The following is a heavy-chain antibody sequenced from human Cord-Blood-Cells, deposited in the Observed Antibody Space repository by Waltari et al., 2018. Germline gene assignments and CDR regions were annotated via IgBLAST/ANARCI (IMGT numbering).Heavy chain of an antibody. CDR2: IYSGGST. CDR1: GFTVSSNY. J-gene: IGHJ5*02. D-gene: IGHD6-19*01. Sequence: EVQLVESGGGLIQPGGSLRLSCAASGFTVSSNYMSWVRQAPGKGLEWVSVIYSGGSTYYADSVKGRFTISRDNYTLYLQMNSLRAEDTAVYYCASVGGWYNNWFDPWGQGTLVTVSS. V-gene: IGHV3-53*01. CDR3: ASVGGWYNNWFDP.